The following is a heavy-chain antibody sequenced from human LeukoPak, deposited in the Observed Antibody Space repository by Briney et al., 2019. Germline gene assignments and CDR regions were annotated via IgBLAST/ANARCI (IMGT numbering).Heavy chain of an antibody. CDR1: GFTFSDYY. CDR3: ARRGYYDILTGYIDY. D-gene: IGHD3-9*01. V-gene: IGHV3-11*04. CDR2: ISSSGSTI. Sequence: PGGSLRLSCAASGFTFSDYYMNWVRQAPGKGLEWVSYISSSGSTIYYADSVKGQFTISRDNAKNSLYLQMNSLRAEDTAVYYCARRGYYDILTGYIDYWGQGTLVTVSS. J-gene: IGHJ4*02.